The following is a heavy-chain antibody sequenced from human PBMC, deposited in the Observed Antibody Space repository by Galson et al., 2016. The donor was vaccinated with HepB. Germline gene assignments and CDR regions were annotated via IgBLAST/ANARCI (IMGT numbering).Heavy chain of an antibody. D-gene: IGHD3-16*01. V-gene: IGHV4-4*02. CDR3: ASNRGGGSYLES. CDR2: TSHSGNT. Sequence: SETLSLTCAVSSDSINSNNWWSWVRQPPGKGLEWIGETSHSGNTNYSPSLKSRVTISLDKSKNQFSLNLKYMTAADTAVYSCASNRGGGSYLESWGQGILVTVSS. CDR1: SDSINSNNW. J-gene: IGHJ4*02.